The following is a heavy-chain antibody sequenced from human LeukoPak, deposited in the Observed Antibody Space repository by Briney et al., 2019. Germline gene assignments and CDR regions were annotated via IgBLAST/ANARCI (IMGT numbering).Heavy chain of an antibody. J-gene: IGHJ4*02. Sequence: GASVKVSCKASGYTFTNYYMHWVRQAPGQGLEWMGIINPSGGSTSYAQKFQGRVTMTRDTSTSTVYMELSSLRSEDTAVYYCARADCSSTSCFLFDYWGQGTLVTVSS. CDR1: GYTFTNYY. D-gene: IGHD2-2*01. V-gene: IGHV1-46*01. CDR3: ARADCSSTSCFLFDY. CDR2: INPSGGST.